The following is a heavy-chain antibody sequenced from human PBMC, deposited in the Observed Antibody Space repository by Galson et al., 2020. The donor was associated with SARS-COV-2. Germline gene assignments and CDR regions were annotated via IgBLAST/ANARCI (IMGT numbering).Heavy chain of an antibody. CDR3: VRPYGDTSALDV. CDR1: GYSFTTYL. Sequence: HGESLKISCKTSGYSFTTYLIVWVRQMPGKGLEWMGTIYPADSATTYSPSFQGQVTLSVDKSVTTAYLQWSSLKASDSAMYYCVRPYGDTSALDVWGQGKMVTVSS. D-gene: IGHD4-17*01. J-gene: IGHJ3*01. V-gene: IGHV5-51*01. CDR2: IYPADSAT.